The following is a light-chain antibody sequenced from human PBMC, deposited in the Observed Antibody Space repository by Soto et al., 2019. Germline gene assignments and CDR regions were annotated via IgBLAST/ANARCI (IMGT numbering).Light chain of an antibody. Sequence: DIQMTQSPSSLSASVGDRVTITCQASQDISNYLNWYQQKPGKAPKLLIYDASNLETGVPSRFSGSGSGTHFTFTISSLQPEDVATYSCQQYDNLPLIFGQGTRLE. CDR2: DAS. CDR3: QQYDNLPLI. V-gene: IGKV1-33*01. J-gene: IGKJ5*01. CDR1: QDISNY.